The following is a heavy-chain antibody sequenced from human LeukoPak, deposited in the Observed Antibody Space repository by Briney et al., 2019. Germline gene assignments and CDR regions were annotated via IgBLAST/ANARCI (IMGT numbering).Heavy chain of an antibody. J-gene: IGHJ4*02. Sequence: GGPLRLSCVASGFTFSTYGMGWVRQAPGKGPEWVAAISTDAHSTYYADSVKGRFTISRDDSKTTLYLQINTLRAEDTAVYYCAKGHTGYFFTIDNWGQGTLVTVSS. CDR1: GFTFSTYG. V-gene: IGHV3-23*01. CDR3: AKGHTGYFFTIDN. CDR2: ISTDAHST. D-gene: IGHD5-12*01.